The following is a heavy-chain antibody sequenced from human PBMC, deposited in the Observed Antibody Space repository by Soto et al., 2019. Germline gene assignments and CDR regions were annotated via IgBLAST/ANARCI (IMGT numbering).Heavy chain of an antibody. V-gene: IGHV4-31*03. CDR3: ARDPGWGSAFDI. CDR1: GGSISSGGYF. CDR2: IFYIGST. D-gene: IGHD7-27*01. Sequence: SSETLSLTCTVSGGSISSGGYFWNWIRQHPGKGLEWIGYIFYIGSTYYNPSLKSRVTISVDTPKNQFSLQLSSVSPDDTAVYYCARDPGWGSAFDIWGQGTMVTVSS. J-gene: IGHJ3*02.